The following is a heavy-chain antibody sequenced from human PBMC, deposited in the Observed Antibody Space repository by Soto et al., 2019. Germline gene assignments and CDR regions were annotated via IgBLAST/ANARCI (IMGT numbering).Heavy chain of an antibody. CDR2: ISYDGSNK. CDR3: ARDRGKYYDFWSGYYYYYYGMDV. J-gene: IGHJ6*02. Sequence: AGSLRLSCAASGFTFSSYAMHWVCQAPRKGLGWVAVISYDGSNKYYADSVKSRFTISRDNSKNTLYLQMNSLRAEDTAVYYCARDRGKYYDFWSGYYYYYYGMDVWGQGTTVTVS. CDR1: GFTFSSYA. D-gene: IGHD3-3*01. V-gene: IGHV3-30-3*01.